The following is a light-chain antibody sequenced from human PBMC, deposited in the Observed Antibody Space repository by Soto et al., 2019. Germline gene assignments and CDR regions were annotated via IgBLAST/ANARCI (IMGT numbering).Light chain of an antibody. CDR1: QSVLYSSNNKNY. CDR3: HQYFSSLWT. Sequence: DIVLTQSPDSLAVSLGERATINCKSSQSVLYSSNNKNYLAWYQQKPGQPPKLLIYWASTRESGVPDRFTGSGSGTDFTLTIGSLQAEDVAVYNCHQYFSSLWTFGQGTKVEIK. CDR2: WAS. V-gene: IGKV4-1*01. J-gene: IGKJ1*01.